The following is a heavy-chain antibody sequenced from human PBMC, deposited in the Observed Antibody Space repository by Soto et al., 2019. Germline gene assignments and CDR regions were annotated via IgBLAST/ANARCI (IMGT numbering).Heavy chain of an antibody. CDR2: ISSSSSTI. D-gene: IGHD3-9*01. J-gene: IGHJ6*02. V-gene: IGHV3-48*02. CDR3: AREGSPIYYYCGMDV. Sequence: PGGSLRLSCAASGFAFSSYSMNWVRQAPGKGLEWVSYISSSSSTIYYADSVKGRFTISRDNAKNSLYLQMNSLRDEDTAVYYCAREGSPIYYYCGMDVWGQGTTVTVSS. CDR1: GFAFSSYS.